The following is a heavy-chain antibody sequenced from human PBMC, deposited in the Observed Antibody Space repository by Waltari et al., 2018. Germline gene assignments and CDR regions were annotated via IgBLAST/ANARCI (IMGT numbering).Heavy chain of an antibody. J-gene: IGHJ4*02. CDR3: ARGPRVWDTILLGTSFDY. Sequence: QVQLQESGPGLVKPSETLSLICDVSGYSIGSGYNWGWIRQPPGKGLEWIGRVHNAGSAHYYPSLKSRVTISVGTSRRQFSLRLDSVTAADTAIYYCARGPRVWDTILLGTSFDYWGQGTLVTVPS. CDR2: VHNAGSA. CDR1: GYSIGSGYN. V-gene: IGHV4-38-2*01. D-gene: IGHD3-16*01.